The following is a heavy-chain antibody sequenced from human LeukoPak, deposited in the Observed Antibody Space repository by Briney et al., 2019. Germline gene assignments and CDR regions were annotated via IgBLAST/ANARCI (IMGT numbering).Heavy chain of an antibody. V-gene: IGHV3-23*01. CDR3: AKGTERYREVSSFDS. CDR2: ISGRGDGT. D-gene: IGHD3-10*01. CDR1: GFTFNTYT. Sequence: GGSLRLSCAASGFTFNTYTMNRVRQAPGKGLEWVSAISGRGDGTYYADFVKGRFTISRDNSKHTLFLQMNSLRVEDTATYYCAKGTERYREVSSFDSWGRGTLVAVSS. J-gene: IGHJ4*02.